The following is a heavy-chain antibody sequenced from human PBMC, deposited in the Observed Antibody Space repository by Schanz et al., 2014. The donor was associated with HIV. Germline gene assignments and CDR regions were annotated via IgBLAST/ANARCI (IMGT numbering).Heavy chain of an antibody. CDR3: AMGPDYYDSSAYYRVGLWYFDL. V-gene: IGHV4-4*02. Sequence: VQLVESGGGLVQPGGSLRLSCEASGFTLSTYWMGWVRQAPGKGLEWIGEINHGGSTNYNPSLKSRVTISVDTSKNQFSLRLNAVPAADTAVYYCAMGPDYYDSSAYYRVGLWYFDLWGRGTLVTVSS. D-gene: IGHD3-22*01. CDR2: INHGGST. CDR1: GFTLSTYW. J-gene: IGHJ2*01.